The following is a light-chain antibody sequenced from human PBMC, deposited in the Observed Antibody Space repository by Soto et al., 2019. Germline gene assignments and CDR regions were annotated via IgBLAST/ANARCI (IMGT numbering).Light chain of an antibody. CDR2: TSG. J-gene: IGKJ2*01. V-gene: IGKV1-39*01. Sequence: MHMTQSPSSLSTSVGDRVTITCRASQRITTYLNWYQQKPGEAPKLLISTSGTLQRGVPSRFTGSGSGTDFTLTITGLQPADFATYFCQQTYNTPYTFGQGTKLEIK. CDR1: QRITTY. CDR3: QQTYNTPYT.